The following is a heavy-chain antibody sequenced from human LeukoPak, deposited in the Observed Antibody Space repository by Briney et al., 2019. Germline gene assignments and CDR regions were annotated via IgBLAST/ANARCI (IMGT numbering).Heavy chain of an antibody. CDR3: ARQGRYYYDSSGYYYNDAFDI. D-gene: IGHD3-22*01. CDR2: ISSSGSTI. V-gene: IGHV3-48*03. CDR1: GFTFSSYE. J-gene: IGHJ3*02. Sequence: GGSLRLSCAASGFTFSSYEMNWVRQAPGTGLEWVSYISSSGSTIYYADSVKGRFTISRDNAKNSLYLQMNSQRAEDTAVYYCARQGRYYYDSSGYYYNDAFDIWGQGTMVTVSS.